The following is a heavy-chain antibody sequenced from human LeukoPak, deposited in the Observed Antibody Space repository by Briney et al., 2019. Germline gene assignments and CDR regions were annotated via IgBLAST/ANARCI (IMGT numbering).Heavy chain of an antibody. CDR2: IYDSAST. CDR1: GVSISSYY. V-gene: IGHV4-59*01. J-gene: IGHJ3*02. D-gene: IGHD3-9*01. Sequence: SETLSLTCAVSGVSISSYYWSWFRQPPRNGLEWIGYIYDSASTNYNPSLKSRVTISVETSKHQFTLNLSSVPATDTAVYYCARERGRAYFDWLTHIPVRAFDIWGQGTMVTVSS. CDR3: ARERGRAYFDWLTHIPVRAFDI.